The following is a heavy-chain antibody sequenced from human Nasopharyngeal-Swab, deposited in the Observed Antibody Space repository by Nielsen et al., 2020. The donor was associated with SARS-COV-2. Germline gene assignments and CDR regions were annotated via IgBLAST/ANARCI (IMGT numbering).Heavy chain of an antibody. J-gene: IGHJ6*02. Sequence: SETLSLTCTVSGGSVSSGSYYWSWSRQPPGKGLEWIGYIYYSGSTNYNPSLKSRVTISVDTSKNQFSLKLSSVTAADTAVYYCAKKLGDTRELYYYYGMDVWGQGTTVTVSS. D-gene: IGHD3-16*01. V-gene: IGHV4-61*01. CDR2: IYYSGST. CDR3: AKKLGDTRELYYYYGMDV. CDR1: GGSVSSGSYY.